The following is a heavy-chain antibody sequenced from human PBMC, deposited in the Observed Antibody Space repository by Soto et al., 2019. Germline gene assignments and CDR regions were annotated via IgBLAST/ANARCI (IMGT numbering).Heavy chain of an antibody. CDR3: ARSSHYCSITSCYIGADAFDI. Sequence: QVQLVQSGAEVKKPGSSVKVSCKASGGTFSSYAISWVRQAPGQGLEWMGGIIPIFGTATYARKFQGRVTITADESTSTAYMELSSLRSEDTAVYYCARSSHYCSITSCYIGADAFDIWGQGTMVTVSS. J-gene: IGHJ3*02. CDR2: IIPIFGTA. D-gene: IGHD2-2*02. V-gene: IGHV1-69*01. CDR1: GGTFSSYA.